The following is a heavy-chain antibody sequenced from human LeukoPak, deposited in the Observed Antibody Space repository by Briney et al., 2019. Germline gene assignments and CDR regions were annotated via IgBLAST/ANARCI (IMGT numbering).Heavy chain of an antibody. D-gene: IGHD1-1*01. CDR1: GGSISSSNW. J-gene: IGHJ4*02. Sequence: PSGTLSLTCAVSGGSISSSNWWSWVRQPPGKGLAWIGEIYHSGSTNYNPSLKSRVTISVDKSKNQFSLKLSSVTAPDTTVYYCARHEDRNWYFDHWGQGTLVTVSS. CDR3: ARHEDRNWYFDH. CDR2: IYHSGST. V-gene: IGHV4-4*02.